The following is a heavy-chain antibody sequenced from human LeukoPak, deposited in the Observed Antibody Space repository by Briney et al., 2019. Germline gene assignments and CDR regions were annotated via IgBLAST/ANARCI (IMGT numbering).Heavy chain of an antibody. CDR3: ARDLHGSGSYYPWFDP. Sequence: PSETLSLTCTVSGGSISSGDYYWSWIRQPPGKGLEWIGYIYYSGSTYYNPSLKSRVTISVDTSKNQFSLKLSSVTAADTAVYYCARDLHGSGSYYPWFDPWGQGTLVTVSS. V-gene: IGHV4-30-4*01. CDR2: IYYSGST. CDR1: GGSISSGDYY. D-gene: IGHD3-10*01. J-gene: IGHJ5*02.